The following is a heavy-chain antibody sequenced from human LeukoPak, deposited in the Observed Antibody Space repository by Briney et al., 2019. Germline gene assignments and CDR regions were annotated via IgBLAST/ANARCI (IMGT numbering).Heavy chain of an antibody. J-gene: IGHJ4*02. Sequence: SETLSLTCTVSGGSISSSSYYWGWIRQPPGKGLEWIGSIYYSGSTYYNPSLKSRVTISVDTSKNQFSLKLSSVTAADTAVYYCASIVVVPAGEFDYWGQGTLVTVSS. D-gene: IGHD2-2*01. CDR1: GGSISSSSYY. CDR3: ASIVVVPAGEFDY. CDR2: IYYSGST. V-gene: IGHV4-39*07.